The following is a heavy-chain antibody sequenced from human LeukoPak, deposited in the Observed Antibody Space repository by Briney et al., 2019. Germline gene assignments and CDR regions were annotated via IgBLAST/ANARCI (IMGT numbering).Heavy chain of an antibody. D-gene: IGHD3-22*01. CDR3: ARHFYDSSGYYSDY. CDR2: IYYSGST. J-gene: IGHJ4*02. CDR1: GGSISSYY. V-gene: IGHV4-59*08. Sequence: SETLSLTCTVSGGSISSYYWSWIRQPAGKGLEWIGYIYYSGSTNYNPSLKSRVTISVDTSKNQFSLKLSSVTAADTAVYYCARHFYDSSGYYSDYWGQGTLVTVSS.